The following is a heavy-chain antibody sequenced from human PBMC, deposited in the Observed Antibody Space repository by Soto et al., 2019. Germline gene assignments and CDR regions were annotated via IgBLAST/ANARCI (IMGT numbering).Heavy chain of an antibody. CDR2: IYTGGST. D-gene: IGHD4-17*01. CDR1: GFTVSRDY. CDR3: ARAYGGNPALFDP. J-gene: IGHJ5*02. V-gene: IGHV3-53*01. Sequence: GSLRLSCAASGFTVSRDYMSWVRQAPGKGLEWVSVIYTGGSTYYADSVKGRFTFSRDNSKNTLYLQMNSLRAEDTAVYYCARAYGGNPALFDPWGQGTLVTVSS.